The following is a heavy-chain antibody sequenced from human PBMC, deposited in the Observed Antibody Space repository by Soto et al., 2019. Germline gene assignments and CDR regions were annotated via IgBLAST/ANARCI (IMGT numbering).Heavy chain of an antibody. CDR2: IIPIFGTA. J-gene: IGHJ3*02. D-gene: IGHD3-22*01. V-gene: IGHV1-69*13. CDR1: GGTFSSYA. Sequence: GASVKVSCKASGGTFSSYAISWVRQAPGQGLEWMGGIIPIFGTANYAQKFQGRVTIAADESTSTAYMELSSLRSEDTAVYYCARDFYSSGYHDAFDIWGQGTMVTVSS. CDR3: ARDFYSSGYHDAFDI.